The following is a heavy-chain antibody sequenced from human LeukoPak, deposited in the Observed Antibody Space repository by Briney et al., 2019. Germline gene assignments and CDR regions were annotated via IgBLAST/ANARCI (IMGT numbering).Heavy chain of an antibody. Sequence: GGSLRLSCAASGFTFSNYGMHWVRQAPGKGLEWVAVISCDGSNKYYADSVKGRFTISRDNSKNTLYLQMNSLRAEDTAVYYCAKGGNTAMVTTYFDYWGQGTLVTVSS. CDR3: AKGGNTAMVTTYFDY. CDR1: GFTFSNYG. J-gene: IGHJ4*02. D-gene: IGHD5-18*01. V-gene: IGHV3-30*18. CDR2: ISCDGSNK.